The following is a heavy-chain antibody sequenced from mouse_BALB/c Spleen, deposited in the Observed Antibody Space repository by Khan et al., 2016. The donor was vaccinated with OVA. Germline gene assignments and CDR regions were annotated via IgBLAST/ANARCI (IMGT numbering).Heavy chain of an antibody. V-gene: IGHV1S41*01. CDR1: GYTFTSYW. CDR2: IAPGSGSI. Sequence: DLVKPGASVKLSCKASGYTFTSYWINWIKQRPGQGLEWIGRIAPGSGSIYYNEMFKDKATLTVDTSSSTAYIQLNSLSSEDSAVYFCASAIGDKVPPDYWGQGTTLTVSS. CDR3: ASAIGDKVPPDY. J-gene: IGHJ2*01. D-gene: IGHD2-13*01.